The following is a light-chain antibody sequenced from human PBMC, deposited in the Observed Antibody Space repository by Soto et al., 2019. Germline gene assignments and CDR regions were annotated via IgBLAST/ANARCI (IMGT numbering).Light chain of an antibody. CDR1: QSVSSSY. V-gene: IGKV3-20*01. CDR2: DAS. J-gene: IGKJ2*01. Sequence: EIVLTQSPGTLSLSPGERATLSCSASQSVSSSYLAWHQQKPGQATTLLIYDASSRATGIPDRFSGSGSGTDFTLIISRLEPEDCAVYYCQQYGSSPYTFGQGTQLEIK. CDR3: QQYGSSPYT.